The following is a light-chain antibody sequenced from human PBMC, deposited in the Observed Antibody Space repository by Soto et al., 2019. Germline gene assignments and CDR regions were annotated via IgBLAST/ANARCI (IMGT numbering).Light chain of an antibody. J-gene: IGKJ1*01. Sequence: DIPMTESPSTLSASVGDRVTITCRASQSISSWLAWYQQKPGKAPKLLIYDASSLESGVPSRFSGSGSGTEFTLTISSLQPDDFATYYCQQYDSHPWTFGQGTKVDIK. CDR1: QSISSW. CDR2: DAS. CDR3: QQYDSHPWT. V-gene: IGKV1-5*01.